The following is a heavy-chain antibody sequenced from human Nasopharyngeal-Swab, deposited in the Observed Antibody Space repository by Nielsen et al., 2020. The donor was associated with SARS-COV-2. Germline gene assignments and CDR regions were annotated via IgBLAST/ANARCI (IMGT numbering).Heavy chain of an antibody. Sequence: GRSLRLSCAASGFTFSSYSMNWVRQAPGKGLEWVSYISSSSSTIYYADSVKGRFTISRDNAKNSLYLQMNSLRDEDTAVYYCARDGLTYYDILTGYSWFDPWGQGTLVTVSS. CDR2: ISSSSSTI. CDR3: ARDGLTYYDILTGYSWFDP. D-gene: IGHD3-9*01. V-gene: IGHV3-48*02. J-gene: IGHJ5*02. CDR1: GFTFSSYS.